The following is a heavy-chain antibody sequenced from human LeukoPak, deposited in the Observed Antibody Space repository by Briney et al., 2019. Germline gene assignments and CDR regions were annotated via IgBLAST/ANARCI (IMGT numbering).Heavy chain of an antibody. V-gene: IGHV3-74*01. Sequence: GGSRRLSCAASGFTFSSYWMHWVRQAPGKGLVWVSRISPDGSTTGHADSVKGRFTTSRDNAKNTLFLQMNSLRAEDTAVYYCTRDFDFSSAIWGQGTLVTVSS. CDR2: ISPDGSTT. CDR3: TRDFDFSSAI. CDR1: GFTFSSYW. J-gene: IGHJ4*02. D-gene: IGHD3-3*01.